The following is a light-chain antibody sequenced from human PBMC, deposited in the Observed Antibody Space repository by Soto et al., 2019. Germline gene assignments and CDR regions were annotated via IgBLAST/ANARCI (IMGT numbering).Light chain of an antibody. Sequence: QSVLTQPRSVSGSPGQSITISCTGSTSDVGAYSFASWYQQHPGAAPKLLIHDVNKRPPGVPDRFSASKSGNTASLTISGLQAEDEADYFCQSYDRSLRTYVFGTGTKVTVL. CDR1: TSDVGAYSF. J-gene: IGLJ1*01. CDR2: DVN. V-gene: IGLV2-11*01. CDR3: QSYDRSLRTYV.